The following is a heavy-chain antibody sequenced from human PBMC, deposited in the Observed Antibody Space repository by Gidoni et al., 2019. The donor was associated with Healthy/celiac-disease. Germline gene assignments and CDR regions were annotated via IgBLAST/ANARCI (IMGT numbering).Heavy chain of an antibody. CDR3: ARAPPTYYYDSSGYDGAFDI. CDR2: INPNSGGT. D-gene: IGHD3-22*01. V-gene: IGHV1-2*02. J-gene: IGHJ3*02. Sequence: QVQLVQSGAEVKKPGASVKVSCKASGYTFTGYSMHWVRQAPGQGLEWMGWINPNSGGTNYAQKFQGRVTMTRDTSISTAYMELSRLRSDDTAVYYCARAPPTYYYDSSGYDGAFDIWGQGTMVTVSS. CDR1: GYTFTGYS.